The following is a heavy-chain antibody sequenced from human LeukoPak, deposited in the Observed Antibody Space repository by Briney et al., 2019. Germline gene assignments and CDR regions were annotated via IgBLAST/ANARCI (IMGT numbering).Heavy chain of an antibody. CDR1: GYSLSSGNY. Sequence: SETLSLTCAVSGYSLSSGNYWGWIRQPPGKGLEWIGSIYHTGIADYNSSLKSRLTMSLDTSQNHFSLKLYFVTAADTAVYYCARGTVWGQGTLVTVSS. D-gene: IGHD1-14*01. CDR2: IYHTGIA. J-gene: IGHJ4*02. CDR3: ARGTV. V-gene: IGHV4-38-2*01.